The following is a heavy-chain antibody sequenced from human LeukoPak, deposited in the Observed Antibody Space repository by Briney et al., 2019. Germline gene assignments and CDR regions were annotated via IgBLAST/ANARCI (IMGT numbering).Heavy chain of an antibody. CDR1: GHTFTSYG. CDR2: ISAYNGNT. J-gene: IGHJ5*02. V-gene: IGHV1-18*01. D-gene: IGHD4-23*01. CDR3: ARSRTTVADNWFDP. Sequence: ASVKVSCKASGHTFTSYGISWVRQAPGQGLEWMGWISAYNGNTNYAQKLQGRVTMTTDTSTSTAYMELRSLRSDDTAVYYCARSRTTVADNWFDPWGQGTLVTVSS.